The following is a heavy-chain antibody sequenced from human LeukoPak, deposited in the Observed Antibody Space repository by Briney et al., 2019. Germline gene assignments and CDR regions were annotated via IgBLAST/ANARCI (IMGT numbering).Heavy chain of an antibody. V-gene: IGHV4-39*01. CDR3: AQTLTGYYHYFDY. Sequence: SETLSLTCTVSGGSVNSGTFYWGWIRQPPGKGLEWIGSMYYDGSSYYNPFLKSRVTTSVDTSKNQFSLKLSSVTAADTAVYYCAQTLTGYYHYFDYWGQGTLVTVSS. J-gene: IGHJ4*02. CDR1: GGSVNSGTFY. CDR2: MYYDGSS. D-gene: IGHD3-9*01.